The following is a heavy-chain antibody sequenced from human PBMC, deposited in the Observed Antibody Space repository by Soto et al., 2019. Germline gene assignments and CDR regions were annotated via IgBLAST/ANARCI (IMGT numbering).Heavy chain of an antibody. J-gene: IGHJ3*02. D-gene: IGHD6-6*01. V-gene: IGHV1-69*13. Sequence: SVKVSCKASGGTFSSYAISWVRQAPGQGLEWMGGIIPIFGTANYAQKFQGRVTITADESTSTAYMELSSLRSEDTAVYYCARGWAARPEFGLVASAFDTWGQGTMVTVSS. CDR2: IIPIFGTA. CDR3: ARGWAARPEFGLVASAFDT. CDR1: GGTFSSYA.